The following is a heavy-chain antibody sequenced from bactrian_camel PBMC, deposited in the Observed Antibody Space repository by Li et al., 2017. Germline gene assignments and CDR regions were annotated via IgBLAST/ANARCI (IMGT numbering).Heavy chain of an antibody. CDR2: IYFGGAGGDRT. Sequence: VQLVESGGGSLQAGGSLTLSCAASVYTYGTRCMAWFRQAGGKERELASVIYFGGAGGDRTFHADSVKDRFSISQDSAGNTWYLQMNNVKPEDTGMYYCAPGSPDEGHQLRCAPSNNWGQGTQVTVS. V-gene: IGHV3S40*01. CDR3: APGSPDEGHQLRCAPSNN. J-gene: IGHJ4*01. D-gene: IGHD2*01. CDR1: VYTYGTRC.